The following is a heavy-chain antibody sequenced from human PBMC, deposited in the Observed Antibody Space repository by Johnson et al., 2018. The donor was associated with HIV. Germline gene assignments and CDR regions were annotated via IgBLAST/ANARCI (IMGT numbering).Heavy chain of an antibody. D-gene: IGHD6-6*01. Sequence: QVQLVESGGGVVQPGRSLRLSCAASGFTFSSYAMHWVRQAPGKGLEWVAVISYDGSNKYYADSVKGRFTISRDNSKNTLYLQMNSLRAEDTAVYYCAEQHEQLVEPDAFDIWGQGTMVTVSS. CDR1: GFTFSSYA. J-gene: IGHJ3*02. CDR2: ISYDGSNK. V-gene: IGHV3-30-3*01. CDR3: AEQHEQLVEPDAFDI.